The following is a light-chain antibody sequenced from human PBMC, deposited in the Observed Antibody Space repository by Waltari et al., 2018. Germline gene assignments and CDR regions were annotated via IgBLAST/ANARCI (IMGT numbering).Light chain of an antibody. J-gene: IGKJ3*01. Sequence: DILMTQSPSSVSESVGDTVTITCRASQGISSWLAWYQQKRGKAPRLLMYAASNLQSGVPSRFSGSGSGTDFTLTISSLQPEDFATYYCQQANSFPFTFGPGTKVDIK. CDR3: QQANSFPFT. CDR2: AAS. CDR1: QGISSW. V-gene: IGKV1D-12*01.